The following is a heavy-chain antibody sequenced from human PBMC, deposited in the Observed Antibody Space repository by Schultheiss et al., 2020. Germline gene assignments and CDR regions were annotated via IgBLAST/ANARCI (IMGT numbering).Heavy chain of an antibody. CDR3: ARGATRGYFDY. J-gene: IGHJ4*02. CDR1: GFTFSSYG. Sequence: GESLKISCAASGFTFSSYGMHWVRQAPGKGLEWVAVISYDGSNKYYADSVKGRFTISRDNSNNTLYLQMNSLRAEDTAVYYCARGATRGYFDYWGQGTLVTVSS. D-gene: IGHD5-12*01. V-gene: IGHV3-30*03. CDR2: ISYDGSNK.